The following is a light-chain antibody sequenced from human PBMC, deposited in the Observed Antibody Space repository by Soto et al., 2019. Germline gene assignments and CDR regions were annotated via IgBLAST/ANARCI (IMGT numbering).Light chain of an antibody. J-gene: IGKJ4*01. CDR3: QQYGRPSFT. CDR2: GAS. Sequence: VLTLSPDTLSLPQGERPTLSCRASQSVSSNYLAWYQHNPDHAPMLLIYGASNEATSIADRFSGRGSGTVFTLTISILEPDVFVVYCCQQYGRPSFTFGEGTKVDIK. CDR1: QSVSSNY. V-gene: IGKV3-20*01.